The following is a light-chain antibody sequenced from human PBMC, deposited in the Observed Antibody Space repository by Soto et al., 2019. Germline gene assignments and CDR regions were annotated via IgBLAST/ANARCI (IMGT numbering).Light chain of an antibody. Sequence: EIVITQSPSTLSVSPGEGATLSCRASHSVSSNLAWYQQKPGQAPRLLIYGASTRATGIPARFSGSGSGTEFTLTISSLQSEDFAVYYCQQYNNWPPWTFGQGTKVDIK. CDR1: HSVSSN. CDR3: QQYNNWPPWT. V-gene: IGKV3-15*01. CDR2: GAS. J-gene: IGKJ1*01.